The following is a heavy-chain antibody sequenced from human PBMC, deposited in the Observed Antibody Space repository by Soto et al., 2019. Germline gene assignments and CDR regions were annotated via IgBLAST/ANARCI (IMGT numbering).Heavy chain of an antibody. CDR2: INPNTGVT. CDR1: GYTFSGYY. D-gene: IGHD6-25*01. J-gene: IGHJ6*02. Sequence: QVKLVQSGAQVTKPGASVKVSCKASGYTFSGYYIHWVRQAPGQGLEWMGWINPNTGVTNYAQKFEVWLTMTRDPSLSTAYMELRRLKSDDTALYYWARAAAASGDYGMDVWGQGTSVTVSS. CDR3: ARAAAASGDYGMDV. V-gene: IGHV1-2*04.